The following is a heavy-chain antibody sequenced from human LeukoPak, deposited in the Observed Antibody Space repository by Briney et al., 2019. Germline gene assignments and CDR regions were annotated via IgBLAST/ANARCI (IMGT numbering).Heavy chain of an antibody. CDR3: ARLDHSAFYYFDY. CDR1: GGSISSYY. CDR2: IYYSGST. D-gene: IGHD2-21*01. J-gene: IGHJ4*02. V-gene: IGHV4-59*08. Sequence: SETLSLTCTVSGGSISSYYWSWIRQPPGKGLEWIGYIYYSGSTNYNPSLKSRVTMSVDTSKNQFSLTLSSVTAADTAVYYCARLDHSAFYYFDYWGQGTLVTVSS.